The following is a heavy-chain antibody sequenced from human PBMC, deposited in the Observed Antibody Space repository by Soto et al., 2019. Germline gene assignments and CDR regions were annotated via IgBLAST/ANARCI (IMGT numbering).Heavy chain of an antibody. CDR3: ERVTDSKQYYYYYYMDV. V-gene: IGHV1-69*02. J-gene: IGHJ6*03. D-gene: IGHD4-4*01. CDR2: IIPILGIA. CDR1: GGTFSSYT. Sequence: QVQLVQSGAEVKKPGSSVKVSCKASGGTFSSYTISWVRQAPGQGLEWMGGIIPILGIANYAQKFQGRVTITADKSTSTAYMELSSLRSEDTAVYYCERVTDSKQYYYYYYMDVWGTETTVTVSS.